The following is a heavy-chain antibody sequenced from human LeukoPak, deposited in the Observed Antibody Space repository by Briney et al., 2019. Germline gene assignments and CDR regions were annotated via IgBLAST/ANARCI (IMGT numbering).Heavy chain of an antibody. CDR2: ISWNSGTR. Sequence: GGSLRLSCAASGFTFDDYAMHWVRQAPGKGLEWVSGISWNSGTRGYADPVKGRFTISRDNAKTSLYLQMNSLRAEDTAVYYCATELFGIAVDSFDYWGQGTLVTVSS. D-gene: IGHD6-19*01. CDR3: ATELFGIAVDSFDY. CDR1: GFTFDDYA. J-gene: IGHJ4*02. V-gene: IGHV3-9*01.